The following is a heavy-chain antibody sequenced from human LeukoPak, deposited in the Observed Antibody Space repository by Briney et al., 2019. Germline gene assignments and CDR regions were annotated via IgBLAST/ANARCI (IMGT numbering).Heavy chain of an antibody. D-gene: IGHD3-9*01. CDR3: ARDSEILRYFVSGMEV. V-gene: IGHV1-69*13. CDR1: GGTFSSYA. Sequence: ASVKVSCKASGGTFSSYAISWVRQAPGQGLEWMGGIIPIFGTANYAQKFQGRVTITADESMSTAYMELSSLRSEDTAVYYCARDSEILRYFVSGMEVWGQGTTVTVSS. J-gene: IGHJ6*02. CDR2: IIPIFGTA.